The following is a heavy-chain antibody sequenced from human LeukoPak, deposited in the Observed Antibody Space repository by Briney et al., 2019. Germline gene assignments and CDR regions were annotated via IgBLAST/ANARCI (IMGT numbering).Heavy chain of an antibody. CDR3: ARTYGPLGMIGAFDV. Sequence: GESLRLSCAASGLTVSSNYISWVRQAPGKGLEWVSVIYSDGSTYYADSVKGRFTISRDNSKNTLFPQMDSLRADDTAVYYCARTYGPLGMIGAFDVWGQGTMVTVSS. CDR1: GLTVSSNY. CDR2: IYSDGST. V-gene: IGHV3-66*01. D-gene: IGHD3-16*01. J-gene: IGHJ3*01.